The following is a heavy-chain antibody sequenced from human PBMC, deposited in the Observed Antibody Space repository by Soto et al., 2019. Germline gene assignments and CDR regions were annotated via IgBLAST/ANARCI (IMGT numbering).Heavy chain of an antibody. J-gene: IGHJ3*02. CDR3: TTTRPGTNVFDN. Sequence: EVQLVESGGGLVEPGGSLKLSLEAPEIIFSNAGLNWVRRAPGKGLEYIGRIRSKTDGGTTEYAAPVEGRFTVSRDDSKNTLYLQMSGLKTEDTAVYYCTTTRPGTNVFDNWGQGTLVTVSS. CDR1: EIIFSNAG. CDR2: IRSKTDGGTT. V-gene: IGHV3-15*01. D-gene: IGHD6-13*01.